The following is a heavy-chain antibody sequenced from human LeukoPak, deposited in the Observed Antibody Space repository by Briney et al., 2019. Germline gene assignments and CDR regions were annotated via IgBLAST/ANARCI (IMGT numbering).Heavy chain of an antibody. J-gene: IGHJ5*02. CDR1: GGSISSSSYY. CDR3: AKTAVTTFGPWFDP. V-gene: IGHV4-39*07. Sequence: PSETLSLTCTVSGGSISSSSYYWGWIRQPPGKGLEWIGRIYTSGSTNYNPSLKSRVTMSVDTSKNQFSLKLSSVTAADTAVYYCAKTAVTTFGPWFDPWGQGTLVTVSS. D-gene: IGHD4-11*01. CDR2: IYTSGST.